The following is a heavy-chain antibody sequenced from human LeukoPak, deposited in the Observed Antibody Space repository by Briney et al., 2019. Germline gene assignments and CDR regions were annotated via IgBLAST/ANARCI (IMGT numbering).Heavy chain of an antibody. J-gene: IGHJ4*02. Sequence: VASVKVSCKASGGTFSSYAISWVRQAPGQGLEWMGGIIPIFGTANYAQKFQGRVTITADESTSTAYMELNSLRAEDTAVYYCAKDGGSGWYLDYWGQGTLVTVSS. V-gene: IGHV1-69*01. CDR3: AKDGGSGWYLDY. CDR2: IIPIFGTA. CDR1: GGTFSSYA. D-gene: IGHD6-19*01.